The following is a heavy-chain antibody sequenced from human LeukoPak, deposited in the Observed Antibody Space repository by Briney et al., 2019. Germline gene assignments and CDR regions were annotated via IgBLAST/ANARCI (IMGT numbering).Heavy chain of an antibody. CDR2: ISGSGGST. V-gene: IGHV3-23*01. D-gene: IGHD4-17*01. CDR1: GFTFSSYA. CDR3: AKASDDYGDHDAFDI. Sequence: GGSLRLSCAASGFTFSSYAMSWVRQAPGNGLEWVSAISGSGGSTYYADSVKGRFNISRDNSKNTLYLQMTSLRAEDTAVYYCAKASDDYGDHDAFDIWGQGTMVTVSS. J-gene: IGHJ3*02.